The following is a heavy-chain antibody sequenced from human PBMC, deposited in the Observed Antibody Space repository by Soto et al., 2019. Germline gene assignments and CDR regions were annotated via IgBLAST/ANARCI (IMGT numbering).Heavy chain of an antibody. Sequence: QVQLQESGPGLVKPSQTLSLTCTVSGCSISSGGYYWSWIRQHPGKGLELVGYTYYSGSTYYNPSLQSRGTISVDTTKNQFTLKLGSVTAADTAEYYWARDFPQSGFDPWGQGTLVTVSS. J-gene: IGHJ5*02. CDR2: TYYSGST. CDR1: GCSISSGGYY. CDR3: ARDFPQSGFDP. V-gene: IGHV4-31*03.